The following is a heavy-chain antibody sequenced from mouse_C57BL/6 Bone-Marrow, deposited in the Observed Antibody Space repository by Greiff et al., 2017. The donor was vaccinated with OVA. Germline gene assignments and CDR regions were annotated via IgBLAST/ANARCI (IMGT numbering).Heavy chain of an antibody. CDR3: ARRGTTVVADWYFDV. CDR2: IYPRSGNP. D-gene: IGHD1-1*01. J-gene: IGHJ1*03. CDR1: GYTFTSYG. Sequence: QVHVKQSGAELARPGASVKLSCKASGYTFTSYGISWVKQRTGQGLEWIGEIYPRSGNPYYTEKFKGKATLTADKSSSTAYMELRSLTSEDSAVYFCARRGTTVVADWYFDVWGTGTTVTVSS. V-gene: IGHV1-81*01.